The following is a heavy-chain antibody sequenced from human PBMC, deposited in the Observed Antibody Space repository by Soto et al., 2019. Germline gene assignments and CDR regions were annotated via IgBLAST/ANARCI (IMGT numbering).Heavy chain of an antibody. CDR2: MYYSGST. D-gene: IGHD2-15*01. J-gene: IGHJ5*02. CDR3: ARDLGRYRSGDSCYAGDWFDP. Sequence: PSETLSLTCTVSGGSISSYYWSWIRQPPGKGLEWIGYMYYSGSTNYNPSLKGRVTISVDTSKNQFSLNLSSVTAADTAVYYCARDLGRYRSGDSCYAGDWFDPWGQGTMVTVSS. CDR1: GGSISSYY. V-gene: IGHV4-59*01.